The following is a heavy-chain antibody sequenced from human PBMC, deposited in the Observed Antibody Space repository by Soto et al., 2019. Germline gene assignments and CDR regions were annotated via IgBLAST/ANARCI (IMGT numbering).Heavy chain of an antibody. CDR1: GFTFSSYA. V-gene: IGHV3-30-3*01. CDR2: ISYDGSNK. J-gene: IGHJ4*02. Sequence: QVQLVESGGSVVQPGRSLRLSCAASGFTFSSYAMHWVRQAPGKGLEWVAVISYDGSNKYYADSVKGRFTISRDNSKNTLYLQMNSLRAEDTAVYYCARDASSNFDYWGQGTLVTVSS. CDR3: ARDASSNFDY. D-gene: IGHD2-2*01.